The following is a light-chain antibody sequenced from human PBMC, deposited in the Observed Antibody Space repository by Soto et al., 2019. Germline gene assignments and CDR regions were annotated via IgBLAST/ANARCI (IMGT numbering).Light chain of an antibody. CDR2: GAS. Sequence: EIVLTQSPGTLSLSPGERATLSCRASQSVSSSYLAWYQQKPGQAPRLLICGASSRVTGIPDRFSGSGSGTDFTLTISRLEPEDFAVYYCQQYGSSRTFGQGTKV. J-gene: IGKJ1*01. CDR1: QSVSSSY. V-gene: IGKV3-20*01. CDR3: QQYGSSRT.